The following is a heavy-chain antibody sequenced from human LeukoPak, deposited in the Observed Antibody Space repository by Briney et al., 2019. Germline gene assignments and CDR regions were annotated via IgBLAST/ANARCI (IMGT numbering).Heavy chain of an antibody. V-gene: IGHV4-59*01. CDR1: GGSISSYY. D-gene: IGHD2-2*02. J-gene: IGHJ6*03. CDR2: IYYSGST. CDR3: ARAPPIVVVPAAIHYYYMDV. Sequence: SETLSLTCTVSGGSISSYYWSWIRQPPGKGLEWIGYIYYSGSTNYNPSLKSRVTISVDTSKNQSSLKLSSVTAADTAVYYCARAPPIVVVPAAIHYYYMDVWGKGTTVTVSS.